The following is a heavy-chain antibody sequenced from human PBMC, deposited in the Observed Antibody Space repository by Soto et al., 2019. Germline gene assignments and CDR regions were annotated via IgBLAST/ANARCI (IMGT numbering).Heavy chain of an antibody. J-gene: IGHJ4*02. CDR2: IRNKANSYTA. D-gene: IGHD3-9*01. CDR3: VRAGTGYQLDY. CDR1: GFTFSDHY. Sequence: GGSLRLSCAASGFTFSDHYIDWGRQASGKGLEGVGRIRNKANSYTAEYAASVKGRFTISRDDSKNTLYLQMKSLKIEDTALYYCVRAGTGYQLDYWGQGTLVTVSS. V-gene: IGHV3-72*01.